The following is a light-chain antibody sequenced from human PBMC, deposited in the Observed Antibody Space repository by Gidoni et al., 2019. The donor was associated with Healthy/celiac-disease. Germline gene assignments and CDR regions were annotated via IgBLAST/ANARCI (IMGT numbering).Light chain of an antibody. CDR3: QTYNSAPRT. CDR2: AAS. V-gene: IGKV1-27*01. Sequence: DIQMTQSPSSLYASVGDRVTITCRASQGISNYLAWYQQKPGKVPKLLIYAASSLQSWVPSRFSCSGSWTDFTLSISILQPEDVATYYCQTYNSAPRTFGPGTKVDIK. J-gene: IGKJ3*01. CDR1: QGISNY.